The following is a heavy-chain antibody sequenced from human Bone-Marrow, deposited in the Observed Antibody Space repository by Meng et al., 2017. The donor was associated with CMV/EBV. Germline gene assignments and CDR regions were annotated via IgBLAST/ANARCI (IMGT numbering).Heavy chain of an antibody. CDR1: GFPFSSYG. V-gene: IGHV3-30*02. J-gene: IGHJ3*02. D-gene: IGHD1-26*01. Sequence: GGSPRLSFAASGFPFSSYGMHWVRQSPGKGLEWVAFIRYDVSNKYYADSVKGRFTISRDNAKNTLYLQMNSLRAEDTAVYYCARELGELSGDAFDIWGQGTMVTVSS. CDR3: ARELGELSGDAFDI. CDR2: IRYDVSNK.